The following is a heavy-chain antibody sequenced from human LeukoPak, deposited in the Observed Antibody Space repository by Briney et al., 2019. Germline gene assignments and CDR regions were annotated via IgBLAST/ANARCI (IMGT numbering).Heavy chain of an antibody. CDR1: GFTFSSYE. V-gene: IGHV3-48*03. J-gene: IGHJ6*02. CDR2: ISSSSSTI. CDR3: AKDKDYGSGSYYYYYGMDV. Sequence: GGSLRLSCAASGFTFSSYEMNWVRQAPGKGLEWVSYISSSSSTIYYADSVKGRFTISRDNSKNSLYLQMNSLRTEDTALYYCAKDKDYGSGSYYYYYGMDVWGQGTTVTVSS. D-gene: IGHD3-10*01.